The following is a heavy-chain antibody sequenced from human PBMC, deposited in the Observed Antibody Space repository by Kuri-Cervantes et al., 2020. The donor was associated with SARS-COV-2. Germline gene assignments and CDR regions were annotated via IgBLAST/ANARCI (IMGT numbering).Heavy chain of an antibody. Sequence: GSLRLSCAVYGGSFRGYYWSWIRQPPGKGLEWIGEINHSGSTNYNPSLKSRVTISVDTSKNQFSLKLSSVTAADTDVYYCASRRFHEGATGIDYWGQGTLVTVSS. CDR1: GGSFRGYY. J-gene: IGHJ4*02. V-gene: IGHV4-34*01. CDR3: ASRRFHEGATGIDY. D-gene: IGHD1-26*01. CDR2: INHSGST.